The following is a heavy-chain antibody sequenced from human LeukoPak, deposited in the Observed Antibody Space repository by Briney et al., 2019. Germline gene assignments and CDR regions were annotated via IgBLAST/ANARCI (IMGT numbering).Heavy chain of an antibody. CDR3: TRDIRLTTDRDAFDI. CDR2: IKQDGSEK. Sequence: PGGFLRLSCAASGFTFTNYWVSWVRQAPGKGLEWVANIKQDGSEKYYLDSVKGRFTISRDNAKNSLYLQMNSLRPEDTAVYFCTRDIRLTTDRDAFDIWGQGTMVTVSS. V-gene: IGHV3-7*01. CDR1: GFTFTNYW. D-gene: IGHD1-14*01. J-gene: IGHJ3*02.